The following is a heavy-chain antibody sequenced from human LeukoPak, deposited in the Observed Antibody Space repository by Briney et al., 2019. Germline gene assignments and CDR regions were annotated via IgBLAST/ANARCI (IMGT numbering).Heavy chain of an antibody. D-gene: IGHD1-1*01. CDR1: GFTVSSNY. Sequence: GGSLRLSCAASGFTVSSNYMSWVRQAPGKGLEWVSVIYSDGSTYYAGSVKGRFTISRDNSKNTLYLQMNSLRAEDTAMYYCARDIRHSSHDYYYGLDVWGQGATVTVSS. J-gene: IGHJ6*02. CDR3: ARDIRHSSHDYYYGLDV. CDR2: IYSDGST. V-gene: IGHV3-53*01.